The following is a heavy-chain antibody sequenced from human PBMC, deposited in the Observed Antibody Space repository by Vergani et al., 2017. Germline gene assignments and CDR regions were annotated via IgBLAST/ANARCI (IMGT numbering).Heavy chain of an antibody. CDR3: AKGRRQFEGWFDP. J-gene: IGHJ5*02. CDR2: ISWNSGSI. D-gene: IGHD3-16*01. V-gene: IGHV3-9*01. Sequence: EVQLVESGGGLVQPGRSLRLSCAASGFTFDDYAMHWVRQAPGKGLEWVSGISWNSGSIGYADSVKGRFTISRDNAKNSLYLQMNSLRAEDTALYYCAKGRRQFEGWFDPWGQGTLVTVSS. CDR1: GFTFDDYA.